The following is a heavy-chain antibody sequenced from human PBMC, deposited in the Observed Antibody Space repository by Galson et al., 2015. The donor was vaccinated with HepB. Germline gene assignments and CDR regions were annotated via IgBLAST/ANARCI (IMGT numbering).Heavy chain of an antibody. CDR3: AKDSGYNDSLTVAGTNYMDV. D-gene: IGHD3-9*01. Sequence: SLRLSCAASGFTFSSYGMHWVRQAPGKGLEWVAVISYDGNNKYYGDSVKGRFTISRDNSKNTLYLRMNSLRAADTAVYYCAKDSGYNDSLTVAGTNYMDVWGKGTTVSVSS. CDR2: ISYDGNNK. V-gene: IGHV3-33*05. CDR1: GFTFSSYG. J-gene: IGHJ6*03.